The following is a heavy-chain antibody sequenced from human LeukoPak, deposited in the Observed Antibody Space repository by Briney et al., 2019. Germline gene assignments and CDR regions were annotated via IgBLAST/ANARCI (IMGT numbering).Heavy chain of an antibody. Sequence: PGGSLRLSCAASGFTFSTYSMNWVRQAPGKGLEWVSSISSSSSYIYYADSVKGRFTISRDNAKNSLYLQMNSLRAEDTAVYYCARDRRAYGGNSEPAFDIWGQGTMVTVSS. D-gene: IGHD4-23*01. V-gene: IGHV3-21*01. CDR3: ARDRRAYGGNSEPAFDI. J-gene: IGHJ3*02. CDR2: ISSSSSYI. CDR1: GFTFSTYS.